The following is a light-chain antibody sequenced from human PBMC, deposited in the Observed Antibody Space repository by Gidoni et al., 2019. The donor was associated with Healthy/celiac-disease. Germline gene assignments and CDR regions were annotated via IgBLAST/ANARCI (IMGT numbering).Light chain of an antibody. V-gene: IGKV1-33*01. CDR1: QDISNY. CDR2: DAS. J-gene: IGKJ4*01. CDR3: QQYDNRPLT. Sequence: DIQMTQSPSSLSASVGDRVTITCQASQDISNYLNWYQQKPGKAPKLLIYDASNLETVVPSRFSGSGSGTDFTFTISSLQPEDIATYYWQQYDNRPLTFGGGTKVEIK.